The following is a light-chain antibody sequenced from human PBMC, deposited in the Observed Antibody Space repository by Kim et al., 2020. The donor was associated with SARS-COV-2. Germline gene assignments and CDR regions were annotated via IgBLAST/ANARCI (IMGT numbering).Light chain of an antibody. CDR3: QQYVNWPPWT. J-gene: IGKJ1*01. Sequence: EIVMTQSPATLSVSPGERATLSCRASESVRSNLAWYQQKPGQAPRLLIHGASTRATGIPARFSGSGSGTEFTLTINSLQSEDFAVYYCQQYVNWPPWTFGQGTKVDIK. CDR1: ESVRSN. CDR2: GAS. V-gene: IGKV3-15*01.